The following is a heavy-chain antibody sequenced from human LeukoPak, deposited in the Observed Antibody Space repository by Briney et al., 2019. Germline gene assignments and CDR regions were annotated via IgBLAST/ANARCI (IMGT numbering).Heavy chain of an antibody. CDR3: ARAAAGPSNNWFDP. D-gene: IGHD6-13*01. V-gene: IGHV1-18*04. CDR1: GYTFTGYY. Sequence: GASVKVSCKASGYTFTGYYMHWVRQAPGQGLEWMGWISAYNGNTNYAQKLQGRVTMTTDTSTSTAYMELRSLRSDDTAVYYCARAAAGPSNNWFDPWGQGTLVTVSS. J-gene: IGHJ5*02. CDR2: ISAYNGNT.